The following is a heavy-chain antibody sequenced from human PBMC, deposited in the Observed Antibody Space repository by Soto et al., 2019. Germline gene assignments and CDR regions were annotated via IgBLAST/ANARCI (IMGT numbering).Heavy chain of an antibody. D-gene: IGHD4-17*01. V-gene: IGHV4-31*03. J-gene: IGHJ3*02. CDR1: GGSISSGGYY. Sequence: QVQLQESGPGLVKPSQTLSLTCTVSGGSISSGGYYWSWIRQHPGKGLEWIGYIYYSGSTYYNPSHKSRITISVGTSKIQFALKLSSVTAADTAVYYCARDDYGGNRLDAFDIWGQGTMVTVSS. CDR3: ARDDYGGNRLDAFDI. CDR2: IYYSGST.